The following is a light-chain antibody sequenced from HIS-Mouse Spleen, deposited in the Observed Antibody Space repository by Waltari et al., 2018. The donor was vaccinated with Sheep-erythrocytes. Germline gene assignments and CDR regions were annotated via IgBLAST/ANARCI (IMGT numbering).Light chain of an antibody. Sequence: EIVMTQSPLSLPVTPGEPASISCRSSQSLLHSNGYNYLDWYLQKPGQSPQLLIYLGSNRASGVPDRFSDSGSGTDFTLKISRVEAEDVGVYYCMQALQTPWTFGQGTKVEIK. CDR1: QSLLHSNGYNY. J-gene: IGKJ1*01. CDR3: MQALQTPWT. CDR2: LGS. V-gene: IGKV2-28*01.